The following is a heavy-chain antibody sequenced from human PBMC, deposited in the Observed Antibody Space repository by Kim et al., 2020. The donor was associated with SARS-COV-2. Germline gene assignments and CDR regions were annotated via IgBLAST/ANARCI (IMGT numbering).Heavy chain of an antibody. CDR3: ARDLSGSDDL. V-gene: IGHV3-74*01. D-gene: IGHD5-12*01. J-gene: IGHJ5*02. Sequence: GGSLRLSCAASGFTFSKYWMHWVRQVPGEGLVWVSRSNEDGSITNYADSVRGRFTISRDNARSTLYLQMNSLGAEDTALYYCARDLSGSDDLWGQGTRVTVSS. CDR2: SNEDGSIT. CDR1: GFTFSKYW.